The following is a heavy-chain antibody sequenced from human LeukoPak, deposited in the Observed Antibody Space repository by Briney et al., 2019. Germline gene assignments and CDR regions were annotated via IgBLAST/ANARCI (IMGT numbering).Heavy chain of an antibody. D-gene: IGHD6-19*01. CDR2: IYSGGST. V-gene: IGHV3-53*01. Sequence: GSLRLSCAASGFTVSTNYMSWVRQAPGKGLECVSVIYSGGSTYYADSVKGRFTISTDNSKNTLYLQMNSLRAEDTAVYYCARGWYSSGWYYFDYWGQGTLVTVSS. CDR3: ARGWYSSGWYYFDY. J-gene: IGHJ4*02. CDR1: GFTVSTNY.